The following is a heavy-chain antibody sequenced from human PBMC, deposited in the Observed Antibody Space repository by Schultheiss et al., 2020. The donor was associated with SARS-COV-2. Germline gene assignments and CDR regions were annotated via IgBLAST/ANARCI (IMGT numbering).Heavy chain of an antibody. Sequence: ASVKVSCKASGYTFTGYYMHWVRQAPGQGLEWMGRINPNSGGTNYAQKFQGRVTMTRDTSISTAYMELSRLRSDDTAVYYCARDRIAVAGIFGGYYYYGMDVWGQGTTVTVSS. D-gene: IGHD6-19*01. CDR1: GYTFTGYY. CDR3: ARDRIAVAGIFGGYYYYGMDV. CDR2: INPNSGGT. J-gene: IGHJ6*02. V-gene: IGHV1-2*06.